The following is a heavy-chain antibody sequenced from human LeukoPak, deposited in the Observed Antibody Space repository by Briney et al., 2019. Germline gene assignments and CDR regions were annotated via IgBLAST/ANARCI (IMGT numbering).Heavy chain of an antibody. CDR2: ISRDGSDK. D-gene: IGHD3-16*01. V-gene: IGHV3-30*18. Sequence: GGSLRLSCAASGFTFSSNAMHWVRQAPGKGLEWVAVISRDGSDKYYPDSVKGRFTISRDNSKNTLFLQTNSLRTEDTAVYYCAKDWGYASGTYLDSWGQGTLVTVSS. J-gene: IGHJ4*02. CDR1: GFTFSSNA. CDR3: AKDWGYASGTYLDS.